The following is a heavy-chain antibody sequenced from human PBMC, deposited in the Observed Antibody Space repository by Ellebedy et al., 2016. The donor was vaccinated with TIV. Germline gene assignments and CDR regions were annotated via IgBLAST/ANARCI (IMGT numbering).Heavy chain of an antibody. Sequence: GESLKISCAASGFTFSSYWMHWVRQAPGKGLVWVSRINSDGSSTSYADSVKGRFTISRDNAKNTLYLQMNSLRAEDTAVYYCARDGIFYGMDVWGQGTTVTVSS. J-gene: IGHJ6*02. CDR3: ARDGIFYGMDV. V-gene: IGHV3-74*01. CDR2: INSDGSST. CDR1: GFTFSSYW.